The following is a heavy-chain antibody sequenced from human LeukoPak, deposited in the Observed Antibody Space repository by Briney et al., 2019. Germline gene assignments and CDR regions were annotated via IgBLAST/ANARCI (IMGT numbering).Heavy chain of an antibody. CDR2: ISGSGGST. J-gene: IGHJ4*02. D-gene: IGHD2-21*02. CDR3: AKEREVGGTADY. V-gene: IGHV3-23*01. CDR1: GFTFSDYY. Sequence: GGSLRLSCAASGFTFSDYYVSWIRQAPGKGLEWVSAISGSGGSTYYVDSVKGRFTISRDNSKNTLYLQMNSLRAEDTAVYYCAKEREVGGTADYWGQGTLVTVSS.